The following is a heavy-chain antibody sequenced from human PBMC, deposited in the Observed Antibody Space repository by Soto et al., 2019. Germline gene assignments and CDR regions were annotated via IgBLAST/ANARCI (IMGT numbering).Heavy chain of an antibody. J-gene: IGHJ4*02. V-gene: IGHV3-73*01. D-gene: IGHD3-3*01. CDR1: GFTFSGSA. Sequence: PGGSLRLSCAASGFTFSGSAMHWVRQASGKGLEWVGRIRSKANSYATAYAASVKGRFTISRDDSKNTAYLQMNSLKTEDTAVYYCTRQDAFGIGWGQGTLVTVSS. CDR3: TRQDAFGIG. CDR2: IRSKANSYAT.